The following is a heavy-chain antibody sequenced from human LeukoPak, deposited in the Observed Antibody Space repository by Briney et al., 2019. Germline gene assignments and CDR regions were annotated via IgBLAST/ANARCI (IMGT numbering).Heavy chain of an antibody. CDR1: GYTFTGYY. CDR3: ARGQGSHGQQLGDY. J-gene: IGHJ4*02. Sequence: ASVKVSCKASGYTFTGYYMHWVRQATGQGLEWMGWMNPNSGNTGYAPKFQGRVTMTKNTSINTAYMELKSLTSEDTAVYYCARGQGSHGQQLGDYWGQGTLVTVSS. D-gene: IGHD6-13*01. CDR2: MNPNSGNT. V-gene: IGHV1-8*02.